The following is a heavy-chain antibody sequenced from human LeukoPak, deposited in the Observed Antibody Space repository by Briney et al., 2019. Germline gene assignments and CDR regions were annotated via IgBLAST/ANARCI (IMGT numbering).Heavy chain of an antibody. J-gene: IGHJ4*02. CDR3: TRYNSDHFDY. V-gene: IGHV3-33*01. CDR2: IAYDGSRS. Sequence: GGSLRLSCAGSGFTFGGYGMHWFRQTPGKGLEWVAGIAYDGSRSHYADSVKGRFTISRDNSKNTMSVQMGDLRAEDTAVYYCTRYNSDHFDYWGQGTLVTVSS. CDR1: GFTFGGYG. D-gene: IGHD6-19*01.